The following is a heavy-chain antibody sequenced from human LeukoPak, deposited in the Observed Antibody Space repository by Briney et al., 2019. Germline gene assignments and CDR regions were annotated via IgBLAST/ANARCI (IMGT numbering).Heavy chain of an antibody. J-gene: IGHJ4*02. Sequence: GASVKVSCKASGYTFTSYGISWVRQAPGQGLEWMGWISAYNGNTNYAQRLQGRVTMTTDTSTSRAYMELRSLRSDDTAVYYCARAYYYDSSGYYYGESFDYWGQGTLVTVSS. D-gene: IGHD3-22*01. CDR3: ARAYYYDSSGYYYGESFDY. CDR2: ISAYNGNT. CDR1: GYTFTSYG. V-gene: IGHV1-18*01.